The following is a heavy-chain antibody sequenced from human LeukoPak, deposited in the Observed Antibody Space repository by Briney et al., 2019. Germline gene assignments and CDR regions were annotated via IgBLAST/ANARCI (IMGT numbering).Heavy chain of an antibody. CDR1: GGSFSGYY. J-gene: IGHJ4*02. V-gene: IGHV4-34*01. CDR2: INHSGST. CDR3: ARGPGHSRQLWLRNPLY. Sequence: SETLSLTCAVYGGSFSGYYWSWIRQPPGKGLEWIGEINHSGSTNYNPSLKSRVTISVDTSRNQFSLKLSSVTAADTAVYYCARGPGHSRQLWLRNPLYWGQGTLVTVSS. D-gene: IGHD5-18*01.